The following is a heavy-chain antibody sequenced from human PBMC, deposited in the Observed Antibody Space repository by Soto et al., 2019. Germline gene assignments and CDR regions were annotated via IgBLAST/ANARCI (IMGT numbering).Heavy chain of an antibody. CDR3: ASWESSGWYSSVGYYYYGMDV. V-gene: IGHV3-30*01. J-gene: IGHJ6*02. D-gene: IGHD6-19*01. Sequence: GGSLRLSCAASGFTFSSYAMHWVRQAPGKGLEWVAVISYDGSNKYYADSVKGRFTISRDNSKNTLYLQMNSLRAEDTAVYYCASWESSGWYSSVGYYYYGMDVWGQGTTLTVSS. CDR2: ISYDGSNK. CDR1: GFTFSSYA.